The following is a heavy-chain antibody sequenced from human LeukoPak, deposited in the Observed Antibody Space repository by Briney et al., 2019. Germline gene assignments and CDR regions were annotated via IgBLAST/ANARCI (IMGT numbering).Heavy chain of an antibody. J-gene: IGHJ4*02. D-gene: IGHD3-3*01. Sequence: PGGSLRLSCAASGFTFRTYAMSWVRQAPGKGLEWVSGVSGSGGFTYYADSVKGRFTISRDNSKNTLYMQMSSLRAEDTALYYCAKDPYSDFWSGYYFFDYWGQGTLATVSS. CDR3: AKDPYSDFWSGYYFFDY. CDR2: VSGSGGFT. CDR1: GFTFRTYA. V-gene: IGHV3-23*01.